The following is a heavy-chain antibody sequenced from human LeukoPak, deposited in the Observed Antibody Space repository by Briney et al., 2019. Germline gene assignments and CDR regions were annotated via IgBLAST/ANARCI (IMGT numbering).Heavy chain of an antibody. D-gene: IGHD3-22*01. CDR2: IYYSGST. Sequence: PSETLSLTCTVSGGSISSYYRSWIRQPPGKGLEWIGYIYYSGSTNYNPSLKSRVTISVDTSKNQFSLKLSSVTAADTAVYYCARESRYYYDSSGYWDAFDIWGQGTMVTASS. V-gene: IGHV4-59*01. CDR1: GGSISSYY. CDR3: ARESRYYYDSSGYWDAFDI. J-gene: IGHJ3*02.